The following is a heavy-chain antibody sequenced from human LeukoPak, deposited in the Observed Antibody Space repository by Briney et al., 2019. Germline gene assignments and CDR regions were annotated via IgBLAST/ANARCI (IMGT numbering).Heavy chain of an antibody. CDR3: ARVGGSSSTYNYYYMDV. CDR2: IYQSGTT. Sequence: SETLSLTCSVSGGSIRSGDYYWSWIRQPPGKGLEWIGYIYQSGTTYYNPSLKSRVTISVDRSKNQFSLKLSSVTAADTAVYYCARVGGSSSTYNYYYMDVWGKGTTVTVSS. CDR1: GGSIRSGDYY. D-gene: IGHD6-6*01. J-gene: IGHJ6*03. V-gene: IGHV4-30-2*01.